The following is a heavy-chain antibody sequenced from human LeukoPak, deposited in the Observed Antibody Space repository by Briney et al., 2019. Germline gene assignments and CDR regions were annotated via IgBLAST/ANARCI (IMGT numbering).Heavy chain of an antibody. CDR3: AREISRFGI. D-gene: IGHD3-16*01. CDR2: ISDDGSNK. V-gene: IGHV3-30*03. Sequence: PGRSLRLSCAASGFTFSNYAMHWVRQAPGKGLEWVAVISDDGSNKYYGDSVKGRFTISRDNSKNTLYLQMHSLRAEDTAVYYCAREISRFGIWGQGTLVTVSS. J-gene: IGHJ4*02. CDR1: GFTFSNYA.